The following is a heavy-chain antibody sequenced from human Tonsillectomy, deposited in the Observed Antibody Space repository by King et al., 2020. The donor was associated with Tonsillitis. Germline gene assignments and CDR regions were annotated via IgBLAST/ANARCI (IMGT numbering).Heavy chain of an antibody. CDR1: GYRSTNYW. V-gene: IGHV5-51*03. D-gene: IGHD2/OR15-2a*01. Sequence: QLVQSGAEVRKPGESLKISCKNSGYRSTNYWIGWARQMPGKGLEWVGLIHAADSDTKYSPSLQGQVTISVDKSISTAYLQWSSLRASDTAIYYCAGATNNTFYFDVWGRGTTVTVSS. J-gene: IGHJ6*04. CDR2: IHAADSDT. CDR3: AGATNNTFYFDV.